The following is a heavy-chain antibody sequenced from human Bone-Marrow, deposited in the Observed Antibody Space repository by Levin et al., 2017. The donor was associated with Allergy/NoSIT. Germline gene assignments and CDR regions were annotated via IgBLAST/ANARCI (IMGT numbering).Heavy chain of an antibody. CDR3: AKPPPGSNAWGYFDL. V-gene: IGHV3-23*01. D-gene: IGHD3-16*01. Sequence: GESLKISCVASGFTFNIHAMNWVRQAPGKGLEWVSAISVRGGQTYYADSVKGWFTISRDNSKDTLYLQLDSLRAEDTAIYYCAKPPPGSNAWGYFDLWGQGTLVTVSS. CDR1: GFTFNIHA. CDR2: ISVRGGQT. J-gene: IGHJ4*02.